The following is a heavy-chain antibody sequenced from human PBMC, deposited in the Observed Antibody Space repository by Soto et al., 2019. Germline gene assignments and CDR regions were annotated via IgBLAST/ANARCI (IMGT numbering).Heavy chain of an antibody. V-gene: IGHV3-7*01. Sequence: GFLLNRCPASGLTVSSEGLSGVRKAPGKGLEWVANIKQDGSEKYYVDSVKGRFTISRDNAKNSLYLQMNSLRAEDTAVYYCARLSGRYFDWYIGPGAFDIWGQGTMVTVSS. CDR1: GLTVSSEG. CDR2: IKQDGSEK. D-gene: IGHD3-9*01. J-gene: IGHJ3*02. CDR3: ARLSGRYFDWYIGPGAFDI.